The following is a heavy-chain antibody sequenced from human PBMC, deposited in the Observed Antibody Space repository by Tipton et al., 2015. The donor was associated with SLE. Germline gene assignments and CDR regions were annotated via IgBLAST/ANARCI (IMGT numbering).Heavy chain of an antibody. J-gene: IGHJ3*01. V-gene: IGHV4-31*03. Sequence: TLSLTCTVSGGSISTNANYWSWLRQHPGKGLEYIGYIYHSGSTHYNPSLKSRFTISLDTSKNQFSLKLSPVTAADTAVYYCAGDSSMIRMIVVAIDAFDVWGRGTMVTVSS. CDR2: IYHSGST. D-gene: IGHD3-22*01. CDR1: GGSISTNANY. CDR3: AGDSSMIRMIVVAIDAFDV.